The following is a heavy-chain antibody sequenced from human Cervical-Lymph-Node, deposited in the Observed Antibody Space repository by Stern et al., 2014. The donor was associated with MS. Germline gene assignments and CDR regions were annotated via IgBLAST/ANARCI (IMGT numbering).Heavy chain of an antibody. D-gene: IGHD3-10*01. CDR2: FDPEDGET. CDR3: ATDYNY. V-gene: IGHV1-24*01. Sequence: QDPLVQSGAEVKKPGASVKVSCTVSGSTLTDFFMHWVRQPPGKGLEWMGGFDPEDGETIYAQKFQGRVTMTEDTSTDTAYMELSSLRSDDTAVYYCATDYNYWGQGTLVTVSS. J-gene: IGHJ4*02. CDR1: GSTLTDFF.